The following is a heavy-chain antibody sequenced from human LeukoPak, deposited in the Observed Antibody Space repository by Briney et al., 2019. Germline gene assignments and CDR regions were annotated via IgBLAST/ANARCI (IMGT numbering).Heavy chain of an antibody. CDR2: ISSSSSYI. J-gene: IGHJ5*02. CDR3: AREPGIAVAGTFSGRFDP. CDR1: GFTFSSYS. D-gene: IGHD6-19*01. V-gene: IGHV3-21*01. Sequence: GGSLRLSCAASGFTFSSYSMNLVRQAPGKGLEWVSSISSSSSYIYYADSVKGRFTISRDNAKNSLYLQMNSLRAEDTAVYYCAREPGIAVAGTFSGRFDPWGQGTLVTVSS.